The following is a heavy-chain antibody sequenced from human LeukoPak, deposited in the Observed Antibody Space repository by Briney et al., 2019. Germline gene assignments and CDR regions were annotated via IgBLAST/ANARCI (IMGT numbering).Heavy chain of an antibody. Sequence: GGSLRLSCAASGFTFRNYAMNWVRQTPGEGLEWVSSLSSGDSSSNYADSVKGRFTISRDSSKNTGYLQMNSLRAEDTAVYYCAGGSSSWYIDYWGQGTLVTVSS. D-gene: IGHD6-13*01. CDR3: AGGSSSWYIDY. CDR2: LSSGDSSS. J-gene: IGHJ4*02. V-gene: IGHV3-23*01. CDR1: GFTFRNYA.